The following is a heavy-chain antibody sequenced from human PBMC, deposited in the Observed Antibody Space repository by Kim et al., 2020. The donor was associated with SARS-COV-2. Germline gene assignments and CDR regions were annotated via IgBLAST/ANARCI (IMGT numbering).Heavy chain of an antibody. V-gene: IGHV3-73*01. CDR2: IRSKANSYAT. J-gene: IGHJ4*02. Sequence: GGSLRLSCAASGFTFSGSAMHWVRQASGKGLEWVGRIRSKANSYATAYAASVKGRFTISRDDSKNTAFLEMNSLKTEDTAVYYCTSAHSSGWSYYFDYWGQGTLVTVSS. CDR3: TSAHSSGWSYYFDY. CDR1: GFTFSGSA. D-gene: IGHD6-19*01.